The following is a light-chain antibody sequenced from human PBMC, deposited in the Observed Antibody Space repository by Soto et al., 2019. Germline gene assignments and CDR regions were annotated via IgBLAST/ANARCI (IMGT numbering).Light chain of an antibody. CDR3: STYTSSSTLS. CDR2: EVS. CDR1: GSDVGGYNC. J-gene: IGLJ1*01. Sequence: QSVLTQPASVSGSPGQSITISCTGTGSDVGGYNCVSWYQQHPGKAPKLMIYEVSHRPSGVSNRFSGSKSGNTASLTISGLQAEDEADYYCSTYTSSSTLSFGTGTKLTVL. V-gene: IGLV2-14*01.